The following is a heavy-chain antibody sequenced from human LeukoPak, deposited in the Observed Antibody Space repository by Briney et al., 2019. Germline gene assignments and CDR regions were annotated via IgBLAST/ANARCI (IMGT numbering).Heavy chain of an antibody. Sequence: SGPTLVHPTRPLTLTCTFSGFSLPTSGGGVGWIRQPPEKALECLALIYWDDDKRYSPSLKSRLTITKDTAKNQVVLTMTNMDPVDTATYYCAHKQFQMATERWGQGTLVTVSS. CDR2: IYWDDDK. D-gene: IGHD5-24*01. CDR1: GFSLPTSGGG. J-gene: IGHJ4*02. CDR3: AHKQFQMATER. V-gene: IGHV2-5*02.